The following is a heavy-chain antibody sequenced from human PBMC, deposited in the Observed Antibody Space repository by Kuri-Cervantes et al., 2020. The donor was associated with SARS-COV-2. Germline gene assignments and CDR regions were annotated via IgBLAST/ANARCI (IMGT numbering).Heavy chain of an antibody. D-gene: IGHD6-6*01. V-gene: IGHV1-69*13. CDR2: IIPIFGTA. CDR3: ARDPLGLAAHYMDV. CDR1: GGTFSSYA. Sequence: SVKVSCKASGGTFSSYAISWVRQAPGQGLEWMGGIIPIFGTANYAQKFQGRVTITADESTSTAYMELSSLRSEDTAVYYCARDPLGLAAHYMDVWGKGTTVTVSS. J-gene: IGHJ6*03.